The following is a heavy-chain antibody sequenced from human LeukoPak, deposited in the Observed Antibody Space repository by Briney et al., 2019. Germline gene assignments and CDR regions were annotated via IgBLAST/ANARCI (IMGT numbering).Heavy chain of an antibody. Sequence: GGSLRLSCAASGFTFSSYGMHWVRQAPGKGLEWVAVISYDGSNKYYADSVKGRFTISRDNSKNTLYLQMNSLRAEDTAVYYCANEPTWGDIPDSWDAFDIWGQGTMVTVSS. CDR2: ISYDGSNK. CDR1: GFTFSSYG. D-gene: IGHD3-9*01. CDR3: ANEPTWGDIPDSWDAFDI. V-gene: IGHV3-30*18. J-gene: IGHJ3*02.